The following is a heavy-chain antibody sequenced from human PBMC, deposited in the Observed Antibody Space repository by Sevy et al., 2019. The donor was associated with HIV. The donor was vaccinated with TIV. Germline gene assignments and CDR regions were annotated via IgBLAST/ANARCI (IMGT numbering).Heavy chain of an antibody. J-gene: IGHJ5*02. CDR3: ARGSDRRVGFDP. D-gene: IGHD1-26*01. CDR2: MNPNSGNT. CDR1: GYTFTSYD. V-gene: IGHV1-8*01. Sequence: ASVKVSCKASGYTFTSYDINWVRQATGQGLEWMGWMNPNSGNTGYAQKFQGRVTMTRNTSISTAYMELSSLRSEDTAVYYCARGSDRRVGFDPWGQGTLVTVSS.